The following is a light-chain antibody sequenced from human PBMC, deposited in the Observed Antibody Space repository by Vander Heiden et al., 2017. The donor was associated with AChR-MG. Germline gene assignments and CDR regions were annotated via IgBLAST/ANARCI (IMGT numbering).Light chain of an antibody. Sequence: DTQLTQSPSSLSASVGDRVTITCRASQSISSYLNWYQQKPGKAPELLIHAASRLQSGVPSRFSGSGSGTDFTLTISRLQPEDFATYYCQQSDSAPRTFGQGTKVEIK. CDR1: QSISSY. J-gene: IGKJ1*01. CDR3: QQSDSAPRT. CDR2: AAS. V-gene: IGKV1-39*01.